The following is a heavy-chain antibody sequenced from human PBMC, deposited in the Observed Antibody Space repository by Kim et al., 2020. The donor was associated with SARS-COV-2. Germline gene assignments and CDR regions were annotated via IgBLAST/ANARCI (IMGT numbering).Heavy chain of an antibody. D-gene: IGHD3-22*01. CDR1: GFTFSTYH. CDR2: ISRGGSSI. J-gene: IGHJ4*02. CDR3: ARDGDYYDSAGYPDYFDY. Sequence: GGSLRLSCAASGFTFSTYHMTWVRQAPGKGLEWLSSISRGGSSIFYADSVKGRFTISRDNAVNSLYLQLDSLRAEDTAVYYCARDGDYYDSAGYPDYFDYWGQGTLVTVSS. V-gene: IGHV3-21*01.